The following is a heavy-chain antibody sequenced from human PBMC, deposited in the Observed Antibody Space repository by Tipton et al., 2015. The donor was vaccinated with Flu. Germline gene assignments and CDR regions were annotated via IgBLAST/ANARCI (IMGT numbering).Heavy chain of an antibody. CDR3: VGSITTFGAP. D-gene: IGHD3-3*01. V-gene: IGHV3-7*03. CDR1: GFTFSNYW. Sequence: SLRLSCAASGFTFSNYWMTWVRQAPGKGLEWVANIKQDGSVKYYVDSVKGRFTISRDNAKNSLYLQMNSLRAEDTAVYYCVGSITTFGAPWGQGTLVTVSS. J-gene: IGHJ5*02. CDR2: IKQDGSVK.